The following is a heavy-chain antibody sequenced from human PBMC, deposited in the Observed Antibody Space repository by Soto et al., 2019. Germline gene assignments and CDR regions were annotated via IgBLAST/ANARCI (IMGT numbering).Heavy chain of an antibody. CDR1: GFTFSSYA. D-gene: IGHD4-17*01. CDR2: ISGSGGST. V-gene: IGHV3-23*01. CDR3: AKDPVDCGGNTLDQLFDY. J-gene: IGHJ4*02. Sequence: PGGSLRLSCAASGFTFSSYAMSWVRQAPGKGLEWVSAISGSGGSTYYADSVKGRFTISRDNSKNTLYLQMNSLRAEDTAVYYCAKDPVDCGGNTLDQLFDYWGQGTLVTVSS.